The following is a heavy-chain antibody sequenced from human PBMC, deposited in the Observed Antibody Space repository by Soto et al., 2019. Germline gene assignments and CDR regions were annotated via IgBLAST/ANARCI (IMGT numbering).Heavy chain of an antibody. V-gene: IGHV4-30-2*01. D-gene: IGHD5-18*01. CDR3: ARERGGYGLFDS. J-gene: IGHJ4*02. CDR2: IYPSGMP. Sequence: SETLSLTCTVSGGSISNAAYSWSWIRQPPGKGLEWIGYIYPSGMPFYNPSLRSRVTISIDRSNDQFSLNLKSVTAAETAVYYCARERGGYGLFDSWGQGTLATVSS. CDR1: GGSISNAAYS.